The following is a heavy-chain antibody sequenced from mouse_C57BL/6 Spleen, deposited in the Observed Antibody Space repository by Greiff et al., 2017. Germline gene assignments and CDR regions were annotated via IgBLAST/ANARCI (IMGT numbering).Heavy chain of an antibody. D-gene: IGHD2-3*01. CDR3: ARGRYDGCYEDY. CDR2: IHPNSGST. J-gene: IGHJ2*01. CDR1: GYTFTSYC. Sequence: VQLQQPGPELVKPGASVKLSCKASGYTFTSYCMHWVKQRHGQGLEWIGFIHPNSGSTNYNEKFKSKATLTVDKSSSTAYMQLRSLTSEDSAVDDCARGRYDGCYEDYWGQGTTLTVSS. V-gene: IGHV1-64*01.